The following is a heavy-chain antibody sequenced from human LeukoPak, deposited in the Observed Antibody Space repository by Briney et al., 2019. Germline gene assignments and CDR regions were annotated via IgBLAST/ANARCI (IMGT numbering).Heavy chain of an antibody. CDR3: AKAVESRALARPYGMDV. V-gene: IGHV3-43*02. CDR2: ISGDGIRI. J-gene: IGHJ6*02. D-gene: IGHD3-3*02. Sequence: GGSLRLSCAASGFTFDDYAMHWVRQAPGKGLERVSLISGDGIRIHYADSVKGRFTISRDNSKNSLYLQMSRLRAEDTALYYCAKAVESRALARPYGMDVWGQGTPVTVSS. CDR1: GFTFDDYA.